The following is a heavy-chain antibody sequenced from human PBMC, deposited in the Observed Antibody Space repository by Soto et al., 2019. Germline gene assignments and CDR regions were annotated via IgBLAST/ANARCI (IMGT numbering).Heavy chain of an antibody. CDR1: GGSCRGDY. V-gene: IGHV4-34*01. Sequence: STNLQITGPVNGGSCRGDYRCCLRHPPGNVLGWIGEVNHSGSTNYNPSLTSRVTISVDTSKNQFSLKLSSVTAADTAVYYCARGAYYYGPGNLFRAAGAFDIWGQGTMVT. CDR3: ARGAYYYGPGNLFRAAGAFDI. D-gene: IGHD3-10*01. J-gene: IGHJ3*02. CDR2: VNHSGST.